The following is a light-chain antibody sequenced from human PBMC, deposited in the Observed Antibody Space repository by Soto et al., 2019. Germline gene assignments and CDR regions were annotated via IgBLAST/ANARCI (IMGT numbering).Light chain of an antibody. V-gene: IGKV3-20*01. J-gene: IGKJ1*01. CDR1: QGVTSY. CDR2: GAS. Sequence: EIVLTQSPATLSLSPGERATLSCRASQGVTSYLAWYQQKPGQAPRLLIYGASTRATGIPARFSGSGSGTDFTLTSSRLEPEDFAVYYCQQYGSSGTFGQGTKVDI. CDR3: QQYGSSGT.